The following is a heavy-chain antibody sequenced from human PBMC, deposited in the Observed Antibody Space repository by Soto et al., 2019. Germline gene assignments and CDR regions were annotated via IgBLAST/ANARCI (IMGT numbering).Heavy chain of an antibody. CDR2: IYYSGST. CDR3: ARLPRSYCGGDCYSGNWFDP. D-gene: IGHD2-21*02. CDR1: GGSISSSSYY. J-gene: IGHJ5*02. V-gene: IGHV4-39*01. Sequence: NPSETLSLTCTVSGGSISSSSYYWGWIRQPPGKGLEWIGSIYYSGSTYYNPSLKSRVTISVDTSKNQFSLKLSSVTAADTAVYYCARLPRSYCGGDCYSGNWFDPWGQGTLVTVS.